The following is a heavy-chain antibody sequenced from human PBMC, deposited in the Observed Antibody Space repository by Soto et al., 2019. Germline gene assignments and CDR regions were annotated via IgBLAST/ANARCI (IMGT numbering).Heavy chain of an antibody. Sequence: GGSLRLSCAASGFTFSSYSMNWVRQAPGKGLEWVSSISSSSSYIYYAGSVKGRFTISRDNAKNSLYLQMNSLRAEDTAVYYCARVSGYYDSSGYYYYYGMDVWGQGTTVTVSS. CDR3: ARVSGYYDSSGYYYYYGMDV. CDR1: GFTFSSYS. V-gene: IGHV3-21*01. CDR2: ISSSSSYI. D-gene: IGHD3-22*01. J-gene: IGHJ6*02.